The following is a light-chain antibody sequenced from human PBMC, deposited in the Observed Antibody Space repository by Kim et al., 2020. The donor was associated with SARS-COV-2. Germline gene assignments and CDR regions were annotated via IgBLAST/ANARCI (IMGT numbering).Light chain of an antibody. V-gene: IGKV3-15*01. CDR3: QQYNNWPPFT. CDR2: GAS. Sequence: SRGERPTLSCRASQSVSSNLAWYQQKPGQAPRLLIYGASTRATGIPARFSGSGSGTEFTLTISSLQSEDFAVYYCQQYNNWPPFTFGPGTKVDIK. J-gene: IGKJ3*01. CDR1: QSVSSN.